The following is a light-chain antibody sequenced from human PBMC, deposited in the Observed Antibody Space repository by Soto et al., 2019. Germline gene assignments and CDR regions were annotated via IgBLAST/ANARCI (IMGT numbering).Light chain of an antibody. CDR2: WAS. CDR1: QSVIHTSNNKSY. CDR3: QQYYSTPRT. J-gene: IGKJ2*01. V-gene: IGKV4-1*01. Sequence: DIVMTQSPDSLAVSLGERATINCKSSQSVIHTSNNKSYLAWYQQKAGQPPELLLYWASARDSGVPDRFSGSGSGTDFTLTISSLQAEDVAVYYCQQYYSTPRTFGQGTKVDFK.